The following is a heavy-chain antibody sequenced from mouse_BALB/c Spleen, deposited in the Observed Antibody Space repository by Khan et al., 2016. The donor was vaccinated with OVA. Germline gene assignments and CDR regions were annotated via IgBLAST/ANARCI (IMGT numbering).Heavy chain of an antibody. Sequence: VELVESGPGLVAPSQSLSITCTVSGFSLTGYGVNWVRQPPGKGLEWLGMIWGDGSTDYNSALKSRLSISKDNSKSQVFLKMNSLQTDDTARYYVAWAYYCYYSCFMDYLCQGFSVTV. D-gene: IGHD2-12*01. CDR1: GFSLTGYG. J-gene: IGHJ4*01. V-gene: IGHV2-6-7*01. CDR3: AWAYYCYYSCFMDY. CDR2: IWGDGST.